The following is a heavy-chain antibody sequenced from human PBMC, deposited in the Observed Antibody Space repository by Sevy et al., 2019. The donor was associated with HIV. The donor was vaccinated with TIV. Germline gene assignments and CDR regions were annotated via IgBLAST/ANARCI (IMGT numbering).Heavy chain of an antibody. J-gene: IGHJ6*02. D-gene: IGHD2-15*01. CDR3: ARGGVGYCSGGSCYVYGMDV. CDR2: INPSGGST. Sequence: ASVKVSCKASGYTFTSYYMHWVRQAPGQGLEWMGIINPSGGSTSYPQKFQGRVTMTRDTSTSTVYMELSSLRSEDTAVYYCARGGVGYCSGGSCYVYGMDVWGQGTTVTVSS. CDR1: GYTFTSYY. V-gene: IGHV1-46*01.